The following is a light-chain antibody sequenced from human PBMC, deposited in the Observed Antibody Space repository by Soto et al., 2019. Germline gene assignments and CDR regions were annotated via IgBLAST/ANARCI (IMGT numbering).Light chain of an antibody. V-gene: IGLV2-11*01. J-gene: IGLJ2*01. CDR1: SSDVGGYNY. CDR2: DVS. CDR3: CSYAGSYTFV. Sequence: QSARTQPRSVSGSPGQSVTISCTGTSSDVGGYNYVSWYQQHPGKAPKLMIYDVSKRPSGVPDRFSGSKSGNTASLIISGLQAEDEADYYCCSYAGSYTFVFGGGTKLTVL.